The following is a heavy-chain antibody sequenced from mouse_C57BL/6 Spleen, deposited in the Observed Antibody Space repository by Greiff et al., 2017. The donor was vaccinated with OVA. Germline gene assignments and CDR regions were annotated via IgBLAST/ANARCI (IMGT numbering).Heavy chain of an antibody. D-gene: IGHD1-1*01. CDR2: IDPSDSYT. Sequence: QVQLKQPGAELVMPGASVKLSCKASGYTFTSYWMHWVKQRPGQGLEWIGEIDPSDSYTNYNQKFKGKSTLTVDKSSSTAYMQLSSLTSEDSAVYYCARRDGSSYYRYFDVWGSGTTVTVSS. CDR1: GYTFTSYW. CDR3: ARRDGSSYYRYFDV. V-gene: IGHV1-69*01. J-gene: IGHJ1*01.